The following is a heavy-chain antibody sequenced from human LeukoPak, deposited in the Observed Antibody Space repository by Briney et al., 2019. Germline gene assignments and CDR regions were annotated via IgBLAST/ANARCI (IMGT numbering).Heavy chain of an antibody. CDR2: INHSGST. CDR3: ARRGKTSWGAKTVWDY. CDR1: GGSFSGYY. J-gene: IGHJ4*02. V-gene: IGHV4-34*01. Sequence: SETLSLTCAVYGGSFSGYYWSWIRQPPGKGLEWIGEINHSGSTNYNPSLKSRVTISVDTSKNQFSLKLSSVTAADTAVYYCARRGKTSWGAKTVWDYWGQGTLVTVSS. D-gene: IGHD7-27*01.